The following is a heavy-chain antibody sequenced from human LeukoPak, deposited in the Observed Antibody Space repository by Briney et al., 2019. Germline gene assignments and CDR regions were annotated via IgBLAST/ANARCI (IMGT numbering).Heavy chain of an antibody. Sequence: ASMKVSCKSSGFTFTDHYIHWVRQGPGQGLEWMGYIGPHSTFTSSPQEFQGRVTMTRDASMSTAYMELTRLTSDDTAVYYCVREGEGPLSKNFDYWGQGTLVTVSS. CDR2: IGPHSTFT. D-gene: IGHD2/OR15-2a*01. CDR1: GFTFTDHY. V-gene: IGHV1-2*02. J-gene: IGHJ4*02. CDR3: VREGEGPLSKNFDY.